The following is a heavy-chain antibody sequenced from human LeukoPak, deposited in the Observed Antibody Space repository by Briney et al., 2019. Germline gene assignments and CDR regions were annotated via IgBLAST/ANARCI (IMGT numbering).Heavy chain of an antibody. Sequence: ASVKVSCKASGYTFTGYYMHWVRQAPGQGLEWMGWINPNSGGTNYAQKFQGRVTMTRDTSISTACMELSRLRSDDTAVYYCARELGYCSGGSCEAWGQGTLVTVSS. CDR2: INPNSGGT. V-gene: IGHV1-2*02. CDR1: GYTFTGYY. J-gene: IGHJ5*02. D-gene: IGHD2-15*01. CDR3: ARELGYCSGGSCEA.